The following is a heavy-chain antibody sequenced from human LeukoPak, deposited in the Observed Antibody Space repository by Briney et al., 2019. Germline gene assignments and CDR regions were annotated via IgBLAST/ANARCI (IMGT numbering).Heavy chain of an antibody. D-gene: IGHD6-19*01. CDR3: ARSYSSGWL. V-gene: IGHV3-48*04. CDR2: ISSSSSTI. J-gene: IGHJ4*02. CDR1: GFTFSSYS. Sequence: GGSLRLSCAASGFTFSSYSMNWVRQAPGKGLEWVSYISSSSSTIYYADSVKGRFTISRDNAKNSLYLQMNSLRAEDTAVYYCARSYSSGWLWGQGTLVTVSS.